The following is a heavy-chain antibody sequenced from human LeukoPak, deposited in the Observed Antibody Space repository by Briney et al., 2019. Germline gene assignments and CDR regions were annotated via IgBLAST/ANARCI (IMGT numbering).Heavy chain of an antibody. V-gene: IGHV3-11*01. J-gene: IGHJ4*02. D-gene: IGHD4-23*01. CDR2: RCSSSSTI. CDR3: ARDAQKFTVAGPTDY. CDR1: VYTFSVYY. Sequence: GGALRLSCALSVYTFSVYYVSGRPDAPEEGGGWVSYRCSSSSTIYSADSVKGRFTISRDNAKNSLSMQMKSMRAEDTAVYYCARDAQKFTVAGPTDYWGQGTLVTVSS.